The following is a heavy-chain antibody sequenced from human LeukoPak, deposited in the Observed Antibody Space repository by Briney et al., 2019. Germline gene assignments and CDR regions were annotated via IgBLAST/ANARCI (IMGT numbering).Heavy chain of an antibody. CDR3: ARGCSSTSSHDFPGDYYHYYYMDV. CDR2: IIPIFGTA. V-gene: IGHV1-69*05. D-gene: IGHD2-2*01. J-gene: IGHJ6*03. Sequence: SVKVSCKAPGGTFSSYAISWVRQAPGQGLEWMGGIIPIFGTANYAQKFQGRVTITTDESTSTAYMELSSLRSEDTAVYYCARGCSSTSSHDFPGDYYHYYYMDVWGKGTTVTVSS. CDR1: GGTFSSYA.